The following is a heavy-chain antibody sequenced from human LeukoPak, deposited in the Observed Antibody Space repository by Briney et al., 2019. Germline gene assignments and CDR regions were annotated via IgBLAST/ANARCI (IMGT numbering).Heavy chain of an antibody. D-gene: IGHD6-25*01. Sequence: SETLSLTCTVSGGSISSYYWNWIRQPAGKGLEWIGRIYTSGSTNYNPSLKSRVTISVDTSKNQFSLKLSSVTAADTAVYYCARDPHSSGWQNWFDPWGQGTLVTVSS. J-gene: IGHJ5*02. V-gene: IGHV4-4*07. CDR3: ARDPHSSGWQNWFDP. CDR2: IYTSGST. CDR1: GGSISSYY.